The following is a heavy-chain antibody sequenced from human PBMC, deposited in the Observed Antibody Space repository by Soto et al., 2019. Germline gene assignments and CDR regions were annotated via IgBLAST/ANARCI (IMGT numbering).Heavy chain of an antibody. CDR2: ISWDGGST. J-gene: IGHJ4*02. CDR3: ASSGPNDY. Sequence: EVPLVESGGVVVQPGGSLRLSCAASGFTFDDYTMHWVRQAPGKGLEWVSLISWDGGSTYYADSVKGRFTISRDNSKNSLYLQMNSLRTEDTALYYCASSGPNDYWGQGTLVTVSS. V-gene: IGHV3-43*01. CDR1: GFTFDDYT. D-gene: IGHD6-25*01.